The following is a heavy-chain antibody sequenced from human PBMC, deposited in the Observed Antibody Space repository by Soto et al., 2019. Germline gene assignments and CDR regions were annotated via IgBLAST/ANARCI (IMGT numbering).Heavy chain of an antibody. D-gene: IGHD1-1*01. CDR2: IYYSGST. CDR3: ARAWNDVFPYFDY. Sequence: LSLTCTVSGGSISSYYWSWIRQPPGKGLEWIGYIYYSGSTNYNPSLKSRVTISVDTSKNQFSLKLSSVTAADTAVYYCARAWNDVFPYFDYWGQGTLVTVSS. J-gene: IGHJ4*02. CDR1: GGSISSYY. V-gene: IGHV4-59*01.